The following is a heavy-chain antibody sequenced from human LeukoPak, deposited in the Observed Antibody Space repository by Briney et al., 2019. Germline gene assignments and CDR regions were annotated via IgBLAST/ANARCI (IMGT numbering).Heavy chain of an antibody. Sequence: SETLSLTCTVSGGSISSGGYYWSWIRQHPGKGLEWIGYIYYSGSTYYNPSLKSRVTISVDTSKNQFSLKLSSVTAADTAVYYCASEGVSHHAFDIWGQGTMVTVSS. CDR2: IYYSGST. V-gene: IGHV4-31*03. CDR3: ASEGVSHHAFDI. J-gene: IGHJ3*02. CDR1: GGSISSGGYY.